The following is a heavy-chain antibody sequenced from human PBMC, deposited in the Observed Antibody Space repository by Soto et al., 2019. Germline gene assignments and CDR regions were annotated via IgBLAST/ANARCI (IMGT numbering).Heavy chain of an antibody. J-gene: IGHJ4*02. CDR3: ARVHSSSYHFFDY. Sequence: PGGSLRLSCAASGFTFSSDSMNWVRQAPGKGLEWVSYISSSSSTIYYADSVKGRFTISRDNAKNSLYLQMSSLRAEDTAVYCCARVHSSSYHFFDYWGQGTLVTVSS. CDR1: GFTFSSDS. D-gene: IGHD6-13*01. CDR2: ISSSSSTI. V-gene: IGHV3-48*01.